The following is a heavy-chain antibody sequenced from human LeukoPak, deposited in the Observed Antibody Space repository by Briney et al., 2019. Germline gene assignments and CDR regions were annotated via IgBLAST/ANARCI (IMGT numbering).Heavy chain of an antibody. CDR2: IYYSGTT. D-gene: IGHD6-19*01. Sequence: MSSETLSLTCNVSGDSISSSSSYWGWIRQPPGKGLEWIGNIYYSGTTYYKPSLKSRLTISIDTSTNQFSLNLSSVTAADTAVYYCARRVAVAGLPYYFDYWGQGTLVTVSS. CDR3: ARRVAVAGLPYYFDY. V-gene: IGHV4-39*01. J-gene: IGHJ4*02. CDR1: GDSISSSSSY.